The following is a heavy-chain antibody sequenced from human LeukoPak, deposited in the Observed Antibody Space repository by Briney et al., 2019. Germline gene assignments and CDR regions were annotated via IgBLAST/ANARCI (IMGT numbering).Heavy chain of an antibody. CDR3: AREGGYSSSSKFFDY. CDR2: TYHSGST. D-gene: IGHD6-6*01. Sequence: SETLSLTCAVSGGSISSSNWWSWVRQPPGKGLEWIGETYHSGSTNYNPSLKSRVTISVDKSKNQFSLKLSSVTAADTAVYYCAREGGYSSSSKFFDYWGQGTLVTVSS. J-gene: IGHJ4*02. V-gene: IGHV4-4*02. CDR1: GGSISSSNW.